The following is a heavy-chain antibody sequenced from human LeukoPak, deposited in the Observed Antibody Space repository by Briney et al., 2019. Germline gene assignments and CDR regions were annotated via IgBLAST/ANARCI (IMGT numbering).Heavy chain of an antibody. J-gene: IGHJ4*02. V-gene: IGHV1-24*01. CDR1: GYTLTELS. Sequence: ASVKVSCKVSGYTLTELSMHWVRQAPGKGLGWMGGFDPEDGETIYAQKFQGRVTMTEDTSTDTAYMELSSLRSEDTAVYYCATVPPGSGSYYTYFDYWGQGTLVTVSS. CDR3: ATVPPGSGSYYTYFDY. D-gene: IGHD3-10*01. CDR2: FDPEDGET.